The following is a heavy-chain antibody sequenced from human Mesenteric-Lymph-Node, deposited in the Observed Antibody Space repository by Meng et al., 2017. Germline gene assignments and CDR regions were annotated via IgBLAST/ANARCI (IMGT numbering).Heavy chain of an antibody. D-gene: IGHD1-26*01. Sequence: SETLSLTCAVYSGSFSGYYWSWIRQPPGKGLEWIGEINHSGSTNYSPSLKSRVNISVDTSKNQLSLKLSSVTAADTAVYYCAYSGSNYPDYWGQGTLVTVSS. CDR2: INHSGST. CDR1: SGSFSGYY. V-gene: IGHV4-34*01. J-gene: IGHJ4*02. CDR3: AYSGSNYPDY.